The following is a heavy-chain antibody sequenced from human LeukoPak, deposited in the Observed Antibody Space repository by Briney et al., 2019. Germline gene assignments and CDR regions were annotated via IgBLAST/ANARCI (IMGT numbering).Heavy chain of an antibody. D-gene: IGHD2/OR15-2a*01. V-gene: IGHV1-46*01. CDR2: INPSGGST. CDR3: ARDILSFAGFDY. J-gene: IGHJ4*02. CDR1: GYTFTSYY. Sequence: GASVNVSCKASGYTFTSYYMHWVRQAPGQGLEWMGIINPSGGSTSYAQKFQGRVTMTRDTSTSTVYMELSSLRSEDTAVYYCARDILSFAGFDYWGQGTLVTVSS.